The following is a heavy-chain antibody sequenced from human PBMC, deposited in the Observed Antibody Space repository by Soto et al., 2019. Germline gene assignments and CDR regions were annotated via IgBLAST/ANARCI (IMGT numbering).Heavy chain of an antibody. CDR2: IRSNATNSAT. D-gene: IGHD5-12*01. J-gene: IGHJ4*02. CDR1: GVTFSSSS. Sequence: WESLTLSCAASGVTFSSSSRHWVRQPSGKGLEWVGRIRSNATNSATAYDASVKGRFTISRDASKNPVYLNLNSVTTEDTAVYYCTGSVYDDFFDYWGQGSLVTVSS. V-gene: IGHV3-73*01. CDR3: TGSVYDDFFDY.